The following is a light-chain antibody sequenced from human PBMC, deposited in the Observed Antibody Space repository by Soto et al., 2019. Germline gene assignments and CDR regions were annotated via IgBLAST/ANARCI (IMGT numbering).Light chain of an antibody. CDR1: STDVGTYNP. Sequence: QSALTQPASVSGSPGQSITISCTGISTDVGTYNPVSWYQQHPGKAPKLMIYEVNERPSGVSNRFSGSKSCNAASLTISGLQAEDEAVYYCCSYARSTCYAFATGTTLTVL. V-gene: IGLV2-23*02. CDR3: CSYARSTCYA. CDR2: EVN. J-gene: IGLJ1*01.